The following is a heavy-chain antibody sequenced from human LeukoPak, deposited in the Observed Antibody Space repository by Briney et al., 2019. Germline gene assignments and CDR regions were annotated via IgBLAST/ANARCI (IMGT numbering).Heavy chain of an antibody. CDR2: ISYDGSNK. V-gene: IGHV3-30-3*01. CDR3: AREVNNWNYALLDY. CDR1: GFTFSSYA. D-gene: IGHD1-7*01. Sequence: GRSLRLSCAASGFTFSSYAMHWVRQAPGKGLEWVAVISYDGSNKYYADSVEGRFTISRDNSKNTLYLQMNSLRAEDTAVYYCAREVNNWNYALLDYWGQGTLVTVSS. J-gene: IGHJ4*02.